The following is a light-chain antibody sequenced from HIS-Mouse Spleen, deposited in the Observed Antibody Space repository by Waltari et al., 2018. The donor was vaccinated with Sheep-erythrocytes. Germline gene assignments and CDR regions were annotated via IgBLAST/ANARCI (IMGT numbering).Light chain of an antibody. CDR1: SSDGGCYNY. J-gene: IGLJ1*01. Sequence: QSALTQPRAVSGSPGQSVTISSTGTSSDGGCYNYVSWYQQHPGKAPKLMIYDVSTRPSGVPDRFSGSKSGNTASLTISGLQAEDEADYYCCSYAGSYNHVFATGTKVTVL. CDR2: DVS. CDR3: CSYAGSYNHV. V-gene: IGLV2-11*01.